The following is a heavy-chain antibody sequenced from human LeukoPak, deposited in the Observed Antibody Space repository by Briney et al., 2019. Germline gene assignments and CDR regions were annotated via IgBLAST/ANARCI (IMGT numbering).Heavy chain of an antibody. CDR3: ARGGGGYSYGSFDY. V-gene: IGHV3-74*01. J-gene: IGHJ4*02. CDR1: GFTFSSYW. CDR2: INSDGSST. Sequence: GGSLRLSCAASGFTFSSYWMHWVRQAPGKGLVWVPRINSDGSSTSYADSVKGRFTISRDSAKNTLYLQMNSLRAEDTAVYYCARGGGGYSYGSFDYWGQGTLVTVSS. D-gene: IGHD5-18*01.